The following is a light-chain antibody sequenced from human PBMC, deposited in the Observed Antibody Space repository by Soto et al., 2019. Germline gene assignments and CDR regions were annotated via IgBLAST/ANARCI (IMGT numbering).Light chain of an antibody. Sequence: QSVLTQPPSASGTPGQRVTISCSGSSSNIGSNIVNWYQQFPGTAPKLLIYSDNQRPSGVPDRFSGSKSGTSASLAISGLQSEDEADYYCSSYTSSSTLVFGGGTKLTVL. J-gene: IGLJ2*01. V-gene: IGLV1-44*01. CDR2: SDN. CDR3: SSYTSSSTLV. CDR1: SSNIGSNI.